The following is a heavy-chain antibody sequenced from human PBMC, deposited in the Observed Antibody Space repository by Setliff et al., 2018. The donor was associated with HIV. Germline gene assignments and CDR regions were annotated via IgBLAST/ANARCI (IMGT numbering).Heavy chain of an antibody. CDR3: AREPYYDILTGYLDY. Sequence: PGGSLRLSCATSGFTFSSYWMSWVRQAPGKGLEWVANINKDGSQTYYVDSVKGRFTISRDTAKNSLFLQMNSLRAEDTALYYCAREPYYDILTGYLDYWGQGALVTVSS. CDR2: INKDGSQT. D-gene: IGHD3-9*01. J-gene: IGHJ4*02. CDR1: GFTFSSYW. V-gene: IGHV3-7*03.